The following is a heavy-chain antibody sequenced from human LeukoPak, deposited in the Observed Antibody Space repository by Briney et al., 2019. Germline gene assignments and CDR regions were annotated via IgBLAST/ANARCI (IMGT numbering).Heavy chain of an antibody. CDR1: GSXXGYY. J-gene: IGHJ4*02. Sequence: GSXXGYYWSWIRQPPGKGLEWIGEINHSGSTNYNPSLKSRVTISVDTSKNKFSLKLSSVTAADTAVDYCGXXXXXXXGXXTXFDYWGXGXLVTVSS. CDR3: GXXXXXXXGXXTXFDY. CDR2: INHSGST. V-gene: IGHV4-34*01.